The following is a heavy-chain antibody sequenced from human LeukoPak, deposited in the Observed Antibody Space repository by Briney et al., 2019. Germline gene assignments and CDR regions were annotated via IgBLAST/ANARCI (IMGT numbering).Heavy chain of an antibody. CDR1: GGSFSGYY. D-gene: IGHD2-15*01. CDR2: INHSGST. J-gene: IGHJ4*02. V-gene: IGHV4-34*01. Sequence: PSETLSLTCAVYGGSFSGYYWSWIRQPPGKGLEWIGEINHSGSTNYNPSLKSRVTISVDTSKNQFSLKPSSVTAADTAVYFCVRVGVVVAATRWTTPRRSYYFDYWGQGTLVTVSS. CDR3: VRVGVVVAATRWTTPRRSYYFDY.